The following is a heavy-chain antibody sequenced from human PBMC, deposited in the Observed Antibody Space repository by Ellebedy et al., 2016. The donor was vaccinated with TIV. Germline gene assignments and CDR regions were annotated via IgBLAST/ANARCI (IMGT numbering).Heavy chain of an antibody. D-gene: IGHD1-14*01. V-gene: IGHV1-18*04. CDR2: ISGHKPDT. J-gene: IGHJ6*02. CDR3: ATEIRGGTTVGGFFYYYGMDG. Sequence: ASVKVSCKASGYTFTSFGISWVRQAPGQGLEWMGWISGHKPDTNRAQKFQGRVTMTTDTSTNTAYMELRSLRSDDTAVYYCATEIRGGTTVGGFFYYYGMDGWGQGTTVTVSS. CDR1: GYTFTSFG.